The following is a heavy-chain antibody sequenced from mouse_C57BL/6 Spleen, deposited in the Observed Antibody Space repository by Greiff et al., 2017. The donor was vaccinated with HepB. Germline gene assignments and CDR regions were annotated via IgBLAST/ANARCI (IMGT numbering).Heavy chain of an antibody. V-gene: IGHV1-61*01. CDR2: IYPSDSET. J-gene: IGHJ4*01. Sequence: QVQLQQPGAELVRPGSSVKLSCKASGYTFTSYWMDWVKQRPGQGLEWIGNIYPSDSETHYNQKFKDKATLTVDKSSSTAYMQLSSLTSEDSAVYDCAREGDYYGSSLDDWGQGTSVTVSS. D-gene: IGHD1-1*01. CDR3: AREGDYYGSSLDD. CDR1: GYTFTSYW.